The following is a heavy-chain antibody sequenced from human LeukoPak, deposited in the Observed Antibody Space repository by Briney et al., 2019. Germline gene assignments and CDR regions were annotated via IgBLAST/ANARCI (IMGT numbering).Heavy chain of an antibody. D-gene: IGHD5-24*01. CDR3: ARGLQATEYYFDY. Sequence: SETLSLTCTVSGGSISSSSYYWSWIRQPPGKGLEWIGSIYYSGSTYYNPSLKSRVAISVDTSKNQFSLRLNSVTAADTAVYYCARGLQATEYYFDYWGQGTLVTVSS. J-gene: IGHJ4*02. CDR2: IYYSGST. CDR1: GGSISSSSYY. V-gene: IGHV4-39*01.